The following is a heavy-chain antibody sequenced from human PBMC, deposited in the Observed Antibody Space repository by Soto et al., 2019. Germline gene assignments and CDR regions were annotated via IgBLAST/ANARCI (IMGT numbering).Heavy chain of an antibody. V-gene: IGHV3-53*01. Sequence: GSLRLSCVVSGFSVSATSIFWVRQATGKGLEWVSLMHRGGSTDNADSVKGRFTTSRDKSKNTLYLHMNGLRVEDTAVYYCARVNTTLVDHFDCWGQGTLVTVSS. CDR1: GFSVSATS. CDR2: MHRGGST. D-gene: IGHD5-18*01. CDR3: ARVNTTLVDHFDC. J-gene: IGHJ4*02.